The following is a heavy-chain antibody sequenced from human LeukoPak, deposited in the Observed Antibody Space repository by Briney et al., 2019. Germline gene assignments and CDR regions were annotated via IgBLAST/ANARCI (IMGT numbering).Heavy chain of an antibody. CDR2: IYHSGST. V-gene: IGHV4-4*02. CDR1: GGSISSSNW. J-gene: IGHJ4*02. D-gene: IGHD3-22*01. Sequence: SGTLSLTCAVSGGSISSSNWWSWVRQPPGKGLEWIGEIYHSGSTNYNPSLKSRVTISVDKSKNQFSLKLSSVTAADTAVYYCARDGYDSSGYYYGYWGQGTLVTVSS. CDR3: ARDGYDSSGYYYGY.